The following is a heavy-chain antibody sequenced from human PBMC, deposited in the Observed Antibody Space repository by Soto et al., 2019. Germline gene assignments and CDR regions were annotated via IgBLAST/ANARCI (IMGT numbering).Heavy chain of an antibody. CDR2: INTNTGNP. D-gene: IGHD1-26*01. J-gene: IGHJ4*02. Sequence: GASVKVSCKASVYTFTSYAMNWVRQAPGQGLEWMGWINTNTGNPTYAQGFTGRFVFSLDTSLSTAYLQICSLKAEDTDVYSCARDKGGSYVDCFDHWGQGTLVTVSS. CDR1: VYTFTSYA. V-gene: IGHV7-4-1*01. CDR3: ARDKGGSYVDCFDH.